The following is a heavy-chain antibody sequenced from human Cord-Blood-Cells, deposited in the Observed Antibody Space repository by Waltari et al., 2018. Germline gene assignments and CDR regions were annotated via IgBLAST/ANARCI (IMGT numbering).Heavy chain of an antibody. V-gene: IGHV1-2*06. D-gene: IGHD1-26*01. CDR3: ASGGPYSGSYFAFDI. CDR1: GYTFTGYY. J-gene: IGHJ3*02. CDR2: INPNSGRT. Sequence: QVQLVQSGAEVKKPGASVKVSCKASGYTFTGYYMHWVRQAPGQGLEWMGRINPNSGRTNYAQKLQGRVTVTRDTSISTAYVELSRLRSDDTAVYYCASGGPYSGSYFAFDIWGQGTMVTVSS.